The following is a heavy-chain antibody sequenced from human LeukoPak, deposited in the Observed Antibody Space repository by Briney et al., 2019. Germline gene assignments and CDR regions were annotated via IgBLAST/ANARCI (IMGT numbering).Heavy chain of an antibody. CDR1: GYSITNVFY. CDR2: FYHTGST. CDR3: ASSHDYGVTYHH. D-gene: IGHD4-17*01. J-gene: IGHJ5*02. Sequence: SGTLSLTCTVSGYSITNVFYWGWIRQPPGKGLEWIGSFYHTGSTHSNPSLKSRVSLSVDTSKSQFSLNLNSVTAADTAVYYCASSHDYGVTYHHWGQGTLVTVSS. V-gene: IGHV4-38-2*02.